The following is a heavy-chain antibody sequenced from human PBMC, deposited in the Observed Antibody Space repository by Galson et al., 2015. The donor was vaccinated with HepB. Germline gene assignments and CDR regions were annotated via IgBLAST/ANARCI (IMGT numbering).Heavy chain of an antibody. V-gene: IGHV3-64D*06. CDR2: ISSNGGST. D-gene: IGHD6-13*01. CDR3: VKDVNSWSWDGHFDY. J-gene: IGHJ4*02. Sequence: SLRLSCAASGFTFSSYAMHWVRQAPGKGLEYVSAISSNGGSTYYADSVKGRFTISRDNSKNTLYLQMSSLRAEDTAVYYCVKDVNSWSWDGHFDYWGQGTLVTVSS. CDR1: GFTFSSYA.